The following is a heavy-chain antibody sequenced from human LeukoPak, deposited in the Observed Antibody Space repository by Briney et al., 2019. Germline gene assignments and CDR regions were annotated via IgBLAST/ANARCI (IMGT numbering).Heavy chain of an antibody. CDR2: ISGSGGST. Sequence: GRSLRLSCAASGFTFSSYAMSWVRQAPGKGLEWVSAISGSGGSTYYADSVKGRFTISRDNSKNTLYLQMNSLRAEDTAVYYCAKDLSSYYYGSGSYYALDYWGQGTLVTVSS. V-gene: IGHV3-23*01. D-gene: IGHD3-10*01. CDR3: AKDLSSYYYGSGSYYALDY. J-gene: IGHJ4*02. CDR1: GFTFSSYA.